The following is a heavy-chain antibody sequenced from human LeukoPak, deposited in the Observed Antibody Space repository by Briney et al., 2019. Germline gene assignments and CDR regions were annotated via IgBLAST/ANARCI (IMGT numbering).Heavy chain of an antibody. CDR2: FDPGDGET. CDR1: GYTLTELS. D-gene: IGHD4-17*01. V-gene: IGHV1-24*01. CDR3: ETAPDRQDGEYGFDS. Sequence: GASVKVSCKVSGYTLTELSMHWVRQAPGKGLEWKGGFDPGDGETIYAQKFQGRVTMTEDTSTDTDYMELSSVRSEDKAVYYCETAPDRQDGEYGFDSWGQGTLVTVSS. J-gene: IGHJ4*02.